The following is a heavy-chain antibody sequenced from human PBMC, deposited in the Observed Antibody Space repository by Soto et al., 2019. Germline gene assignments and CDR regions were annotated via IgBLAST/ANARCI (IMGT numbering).Heavy chain of an antibody. CDR2: IRPDGNVA. J-gene: IGHJ4*02. CDR3: AGWGGPDNNY. CDR1: GFTFTDFY. D-gene: IGHD3-16*01. Sequence: EAQLVQSGGGLVQPGGSLRLSCVGSGFTFTDFYMNWVRQAPGQGLEWVANIRPDGNVANYVESVKGRFSTSRDNAQNSLFLQMNSLRSDDTALYYCAGWGGPDNNYWGQGILVTVSS. V-gene: IGHV3-7*03.